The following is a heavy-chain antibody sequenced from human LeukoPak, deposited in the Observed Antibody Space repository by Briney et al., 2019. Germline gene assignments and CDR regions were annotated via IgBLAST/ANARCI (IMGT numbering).Heavy chain of an antibody. J-gene: IGHJ4*02. CDR3: AKQGRGLAAAYFDF. V-gene: IGHV3-23*01. CDR1: GFTFSSYG. CDR2: ISGSGGFT. Sequence: GGSLRLSCAASGFTFSSYGMSWVRQAPGKGLEWVSAISGSGGFTCYADSVKGRFTISRDNSKNTLYLQMNSLRAEDTAVYYCAKQGRGLAAAYFDFWGQGTLVTVSS. D-gene: IGHD6-13*01.